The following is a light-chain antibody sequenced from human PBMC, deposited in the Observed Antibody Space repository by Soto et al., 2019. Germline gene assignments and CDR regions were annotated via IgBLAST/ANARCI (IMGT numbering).Light chain of an antibody. V-gene: IGKV3-20*01. Sequence: EIVLTQSPGTLSLSPGERTTLSCRASQSVSSTNLAWYQQKPGQAPRLLIYGASSRATGIPDRFSGSGSGTDFTLTISRLEPEDFAVYYCQHYDDSVWTFGQGIQVEIE. CDR2: GAS. J-gene: IGKJ1*01. CDR1: QSVSSTN. CDR3: QHYDDSVWT.